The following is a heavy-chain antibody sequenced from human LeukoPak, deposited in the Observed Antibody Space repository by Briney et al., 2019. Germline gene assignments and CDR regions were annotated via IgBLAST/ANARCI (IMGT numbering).Heavy chain of an antibody. D-gene: IGHD3-10*01. CDR1: GFTFSSYE. V-gene: IGHV3-48*03. CDR2: ISSSGSTI. Sequence: GGSLRLSCAASGFTFSSYEMNWVRQAPGEGLEWVSYISSSGSTIYYAASVKGRFTISRDNAKNSLYLQMNSLRAEDTAVYYCARDWFGYGSGSYHGDYFDYWGQGTLVTVSS. J-gene: IGHJ4*02. CDR3: ARDWFGYGSGSYHGDYFDY.